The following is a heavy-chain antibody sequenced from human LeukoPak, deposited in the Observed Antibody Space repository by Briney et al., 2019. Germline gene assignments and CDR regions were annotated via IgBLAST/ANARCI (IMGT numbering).Heavy chain of an antibody. Sequence: GGSLRLSCAASGFTFDDYGMNWVRQAPGKGLEWVSSISSSSSYIYYADSVKGRFTISRDNAKNSLYLQMNSLRAEDTAVYYCARDLNYYYYMDVWGKGTTVTVSS. CDR1: GFTFDDYG. CDR3: ARDLNYYYYMDV. CDR2: ISSSSSYI. J-gene: IGHJ6*03. V-gene: IGHV3-21*01.